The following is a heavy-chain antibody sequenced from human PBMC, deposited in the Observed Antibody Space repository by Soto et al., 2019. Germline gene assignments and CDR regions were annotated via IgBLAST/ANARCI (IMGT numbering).Heavy chain of an antibody. J-gene: IGHJ5*02. CDR3: ARADNWFDP. Sequence: VQLVESGGGVVQPGRSLRLSCAASGFTFSSYAMHWVRQAPGKGLEWVAVISYDGSNKYYADSVKGRFTISRDNSKNTLYLQMNSLRAEDTAVYYCARADNWFDPWGQGTLVTVSS. CDR1: GFTFSSYA. CDR2: ISYDGSNK. V-gene: IGHV3-30-3*01.